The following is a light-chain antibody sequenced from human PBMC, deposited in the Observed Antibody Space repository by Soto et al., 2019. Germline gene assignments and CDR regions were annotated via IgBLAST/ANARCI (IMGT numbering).Light chain of an antibody. Sequence: VLTQSPGTLSLSPGERATLSCRASQSISSYVAWYQQKPGQAPRLLIYGASTRADGIPDRFSGSGSGTEFTLSIRRLEPEDFAVYYCQQYGRSPRTFGQGTKVDIK. CDR1: QSISSY. J-gene: IGKJ1*01. CDR2: GAS. CDR3: QQYGRSPRT. V-gene: IGKV3-20*01.